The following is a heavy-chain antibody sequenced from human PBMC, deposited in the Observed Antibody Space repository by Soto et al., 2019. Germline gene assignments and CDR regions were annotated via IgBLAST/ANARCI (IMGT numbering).Heavy chain of an antibody. CDR2: INHSGST. D-gene: IGHD2-2*01. CDR3: ARGSRFRGYCSSTSCYVYYFDY. CDR1: GGSFSGYY. V-gene: IGHV4-34*01. Sequence: SETLSLTCAVYGGSFSGYYWSWIRQPPGKGLEWIGEINHSGSTNYNPSLKSRVTISVDTSKNQFSLKLSSVTAADTAVYYCARGSRFRGYCSSTSCYVYYFDYWCQRTLVTVSS. J-gene: IGHJ4*02.